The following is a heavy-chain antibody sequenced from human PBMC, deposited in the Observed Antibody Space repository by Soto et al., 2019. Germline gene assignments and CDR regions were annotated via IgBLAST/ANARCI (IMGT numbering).Heavy chain of an antibody. J-gene: IGHJ6*02. Sequence: GESLKISRMGSGDKVSPWHNFTSYWIAWVRQMPGEGLEWVGIIYPGDSDTRYSPSFQGQVTISADKSINSVYLQWSSLKASDTATYYCARLGFNYDFLSGYYNVHHYYGIDVSGQGTTVTVSS. CDR1: GDKVSPWHNFTSYW. CDR2: IYPGDSDT. D-gene: IGHD3-3*01. V-gene: IGHV5-51*01. CDR3: ARLGFNYDFLSGYYNVHHYYGIDV.